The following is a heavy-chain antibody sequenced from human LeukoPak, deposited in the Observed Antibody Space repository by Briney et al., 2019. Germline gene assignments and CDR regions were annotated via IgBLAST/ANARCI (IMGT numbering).Heavy chain of an antibody. V-gene: IGHV5-51*01. CDR3: ARQAHYYDSSGYYWHFDY. Sequence: GESLKISCKGSGYSFTSYWIGWVRQMPGKGLEWMGIIYPGDSDTRYSPSFQGQVTISADKSISTAYLQWSSPKASDTAMYYCARQAHYYDSSGYYWHFDYWGQGTLVTVSS. CDR1: GYSFTSYW. D-gene: IGHD3-22*01. J-gene: IGHJ4*02. CDR2: IYPGDSDT.